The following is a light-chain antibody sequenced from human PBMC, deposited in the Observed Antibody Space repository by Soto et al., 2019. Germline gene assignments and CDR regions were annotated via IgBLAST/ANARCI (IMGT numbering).Light chain of an antibody. J-gene: IGKJ1*01. CDR1: QSIGRF. V-gene: IGKV1-5*01. CDR3: QQCYMGWT. Sequence: DIQMTQSPSTLSSSVGDRVTITCRASQSIGRFLAWYQHQPGKAPKLLIYDASTLESGVPSRFSGTGSGTDFTFSITSLQPEDFGTCYCQQCYMGWTFGQGTKV. CDR2: DAS.